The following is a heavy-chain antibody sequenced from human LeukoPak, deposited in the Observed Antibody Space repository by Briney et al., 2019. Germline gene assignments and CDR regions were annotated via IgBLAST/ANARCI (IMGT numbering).Heavy chain of an antibody. V-gene: IGHV3-30*18. D-gene: IGHD6-13*01. Sequence: GGSLRLSCAASGFTFSSYGMHWVRQAPGKGLEWVAVISYDGSNKYYAGSVKGRFTISRDNSKNTLYLQMNSLRAEDTAVYYCAKAYSSSWYDTLFDWGQGTLATVSS. J-gene: IGHJ4*02. CDR1: GFTFSSYG. CDR3: AKAYSSSWYDTLFD. CDR2: ISYDGSNK.